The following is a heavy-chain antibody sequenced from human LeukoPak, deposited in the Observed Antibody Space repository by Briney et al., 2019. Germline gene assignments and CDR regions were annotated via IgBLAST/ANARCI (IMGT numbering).Heavy chain of an antibody. CDR2: IIPIFGTA. D-gene: IGHD2-8*01. CDR1: GGTFSSYA. CDR3: ARGMTYCTNGVCLAPWFDP. J-gene: IGHJ5*02. V-gene: IGHV1-69*13. Sequence: SVKVSCKASGGTFSSYAISWVRQAPGQGLEWMGGIIPIFGTANYAQRFQGRVTITADEPTSTAYMELSSLRSEDTAVYYCARGMTYCTNGVCLAPWFDPWGQGTLVTVSS.